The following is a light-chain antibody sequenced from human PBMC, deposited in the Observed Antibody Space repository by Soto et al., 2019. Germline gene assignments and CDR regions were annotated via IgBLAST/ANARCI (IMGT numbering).Light chain of an antibody. CDR3: CPFGGRHPFWV. J-gene: IGLJ3*02. CDR2: DVS. CDR1: SSDVGDYNY. V-gene: IGLV2-11*01. Sequence: QSALTQPRSVSGSPGQSVTISCTGTSSDVGDYNYVSWYQQYPGKAPKLVIYDVSKRPSGVPDRFSGSKSGNTASLTISGLQAEDEADYYWCPFGGRHPFWVFGGGTKVTVL.